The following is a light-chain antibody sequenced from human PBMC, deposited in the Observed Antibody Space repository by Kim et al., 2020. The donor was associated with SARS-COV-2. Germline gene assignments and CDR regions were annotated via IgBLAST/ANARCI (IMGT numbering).Light chain of an antibody. CDR2: KAP. CDR3: QQYNSYPWT. CDR1: QTISSW. J-gene: IGKJ1*01. V-gene: IGKV1-5*03. Sequence: DIQMTQSPSTLSASVGDRVTITCRASQTISSWLAWYQQKPGKAPKLLIYKAPSLESGVPSSFSGSGSGTEFTLSISSLQPDYFATYYCQQYNSYPWTFGQGTKVDIK.